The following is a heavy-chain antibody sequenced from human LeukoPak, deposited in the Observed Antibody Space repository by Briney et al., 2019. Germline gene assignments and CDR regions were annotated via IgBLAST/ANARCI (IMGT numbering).Heavy chain of an antibody. J-gene: IGHJ6*02. Sequence: PGGSLRLSCEASGFTLSSHWMSWVRQAPGKGLEWVAHINQDESEKSYVDSAKGRFTIPRDNGKNSLYLQMSSLRVEDTGVYHCARGHYGLDVWGQGTTVTVSS. V-gene: IGHV3-7*03. CDR3: ARGHYGLDV. CDR2: INQDESEK. CDR1: GFTLSSHW.